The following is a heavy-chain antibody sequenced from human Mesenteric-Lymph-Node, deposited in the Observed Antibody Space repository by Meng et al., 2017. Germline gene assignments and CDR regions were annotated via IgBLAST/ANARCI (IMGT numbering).Heavy chain of an antibody. CDR1: GITFKDAW. V-gene: IGHV3-15*01. CDR3: TPDPWGY. J-gene: IGHJ4*02. CDR2: IKSNGDGGTT. D-gene: IGHD3-16*01. Sequence: VQLVESGGGFVNPGGSLRLSCAASGITFKDAWMSWVRQAPGKGLEWVGRIKSNGDGGTTDYAAPVKGRFTLSRDDSKNTLFLQMDSLKTEDTAVYYCTPDPWGYWGQGTLVTVSS.